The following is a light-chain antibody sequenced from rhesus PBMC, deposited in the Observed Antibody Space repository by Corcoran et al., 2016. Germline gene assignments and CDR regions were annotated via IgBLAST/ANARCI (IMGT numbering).Light chain of an antibody. V-gene: IGKV1-74*01. Sequence: DIQMTQSPSSLSASVGARVTITCRASENVNNYLNWYQQKPGKAPKLLIYKASTLQSGVPSRFRGSGFVTDYTFTINSLQPEDVATYYCQHGYGTPYSFGQGTKVEIK. CDR3: QHGYGTPYS. J-gene: IGKJ2*01. CDR2: KAS. CDR1: ENVNNY.